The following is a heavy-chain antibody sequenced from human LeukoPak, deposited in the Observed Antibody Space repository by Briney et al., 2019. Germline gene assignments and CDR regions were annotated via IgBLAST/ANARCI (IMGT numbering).Heavy chain of an antibody. CDR3: AKRRYYASGSYED. D-gene: IGHD3-10*01. V-gene: IGHV3-23*01. CDR1: GFTFSSYA. Sequence: GGSLRLSCAASGFTFSSYAMSWVRQAPGKGLEWVSGISGSGGSTYYADSVKGRFTISRDNSKNTLYLQMDSLRAEDTAVYYCAKRRYYASGSYEDWGQGTLVTVSS. J-gene: IGHJ4*02. CDR2: ISGSGGST.